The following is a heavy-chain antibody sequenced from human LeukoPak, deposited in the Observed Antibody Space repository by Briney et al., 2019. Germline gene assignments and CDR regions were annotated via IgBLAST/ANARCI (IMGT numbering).Heavy chain of an antibody. CDR3: ASQPYDFWSGRFDY. CDR2: IYYSGST. J-gene: IGHJ4*02. D-gene: IGHD3-3*01. Sequence: SETLSLTCTVSGGSISSGDYYWSWIRQPPGKGLEWIGYIYYSGSTYYNPSLKSRVTISVDTSKNQFSLKLSSVIAADTAVYYCASQPYDFWSGRFDYWGQGTLVTVSS. CDR1: GGSISSGDYY. V-gene: IGHV4-30-4*08.